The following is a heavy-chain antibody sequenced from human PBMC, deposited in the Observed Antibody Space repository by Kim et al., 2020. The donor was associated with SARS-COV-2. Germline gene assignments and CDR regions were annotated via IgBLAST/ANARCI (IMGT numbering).Heavy chain of an antibody. CDR3: ARGPGPVDY. CDR2: IDTKTGKS. V-gene: IGHV7-4-1*02. CDR1: GYTFTNNP. Sequence: ASVKVSCKASGYTFTNNPINWLRQAPGQGPEWMGWIDTKTGKSMFGQGFTGRFALTLDTSVNTAYLDISSLKAEDTAVYYCARGPGPVDYWGQGTLVTVS. J-gene: IGHJ4*02.